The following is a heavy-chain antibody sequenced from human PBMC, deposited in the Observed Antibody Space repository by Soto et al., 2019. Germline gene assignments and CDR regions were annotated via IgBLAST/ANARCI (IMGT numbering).Heavy chain of an antibody. CDR1: GGSISSSSYY. CDR2: IYYSGST. CDR3: AKVIKRWLQLGFDY. V-gene: IGHV4-39*01. J-gene: IGHJ4*02. Sequence: QLQLQESGPGLVKPSETLSLTCTVSGGSISSSSYYWGWIRQPPGKGLEWIGSIYYSGSTYYNPSLKSRVTISVDTSKNQFSLKLSSVTAADTAVYYCAKVIKRWLQLGFDYWGQGTLVTVSS. D-gene: IGHD5-12*01.